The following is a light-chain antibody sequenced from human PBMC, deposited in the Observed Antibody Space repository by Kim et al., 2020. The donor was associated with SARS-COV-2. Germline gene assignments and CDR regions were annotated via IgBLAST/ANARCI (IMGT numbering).Light chain of an antibody. CDR1: RGISSS. CDR3: QKYDSAPWT. Sequence: IQMTQSPSSLSASVGDRVTITCRASRGISSSLAWYQQNPGKAPKLLIYAASALQSGVPSRFSGSGSGTDFTLTISSLQPEDVATYYCQKYDSAPWTFGQGTKVDIK. V-gene: IGKV1-27*01. J-gene: IGKJ1*01. CDR2: AAS.